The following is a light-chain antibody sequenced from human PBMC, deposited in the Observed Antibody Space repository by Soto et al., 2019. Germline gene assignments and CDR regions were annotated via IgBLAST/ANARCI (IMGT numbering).Light chain of an antibody. J-gene: IGKJ1*01. CDR3: QQYDNWPWT. Sequence: EIVLTQSPATLSLSPGERATLSCRASQRISGYLGWYQQKPGQAPRLLIYGASRRATGIPVRFSGSGSGTEFTLTISSLQSEDFGVYYCQQYDNWPWTFGQGTKVDIK. CDR1: QRISGY. CDR2: GAS. V-gene: IGKV3-15*01.